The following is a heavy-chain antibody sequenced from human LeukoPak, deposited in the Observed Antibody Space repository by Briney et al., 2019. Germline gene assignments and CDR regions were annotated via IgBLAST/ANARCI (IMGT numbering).Heavy chain of an antibody. Sequence: ASETLSLTCTVSGGSISSGSYYWSWIRQPAGKGLEWIGRIYTSGSTNYNPSLKSRVTISVDTSKNQFSPKLSSVTAADTAVYYCARDGFDIWGQGTMVTVSS. CDR1: GGSISSGSYY. V-gene: IGHV4-61*02. CDR3: ARDGFDI. J-gene: IGHJ3*02. CDR2: IYTSGST.